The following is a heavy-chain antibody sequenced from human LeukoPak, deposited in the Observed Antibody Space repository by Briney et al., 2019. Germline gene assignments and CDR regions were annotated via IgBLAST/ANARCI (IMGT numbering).Heavy chain of an antibody. CDR1: GYTFTSYG. V-gene: IGHV1-18*01. J-gene: IGHJ6*02. Sequence: WASVKVSCKASGYTFTSYGISWVRQAPGQGLEWMGWISAYNGNTNYAQKLQGRVTMTTDTSTSTAYMELRSLRSDDAAVYYCARESYPLQISWLDYYYGMDVWGQGTTVTVSS. CDR2: ISAYNGNT. D-gene: IGHD2-2*02. CDR3: ARESYPLQISWLDYYYGMDV.